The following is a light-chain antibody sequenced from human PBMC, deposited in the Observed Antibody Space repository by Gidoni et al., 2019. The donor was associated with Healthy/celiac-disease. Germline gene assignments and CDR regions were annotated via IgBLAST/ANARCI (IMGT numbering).Light chain of an antibody. CDR3: SSYTSSSTPRV. Sequence: QSALTQPASVSGSPGQSITISCTGTSSDVGGYNYVPWYQPHPGKAPKLMIYDVSNRPSGVSNRFSGSKSGNTASLTISGLQAEDEADYYCSSYTSSSTPRVFGGGTKLXVX. V-gene: IGLV2-14*01. CDR2: DVS. CDR1: SSDVGGYNY. J-gene: IGLJ2*01.